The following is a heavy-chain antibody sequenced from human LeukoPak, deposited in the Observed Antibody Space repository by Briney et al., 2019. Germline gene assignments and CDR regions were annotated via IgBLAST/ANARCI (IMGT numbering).Heavy chain of an antibody. V-gene: IGHV4-59*01. D-gene: IGHD3-3*01. CDR3: ATQVERITIFGVASWFDP. CDR2: IYYSGST. J-gene: IGHJ5*02. CDR1: GGSFSGYY. Sequence: SETLSLTCAVYGGSFSGYYWSWIRQPPGKGLEWIGYIYYSGSTNYNPSLESRVTISVDTSKNQFSLKLSSVTAADTAVYYCATQVERITIFGVASWFDPWGQGTLVTVSS.